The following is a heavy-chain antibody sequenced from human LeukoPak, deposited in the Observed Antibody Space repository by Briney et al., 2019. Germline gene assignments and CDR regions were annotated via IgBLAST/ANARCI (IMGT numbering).Heavy chain of an antibody. CDR2: IIPIFGTA. CDR3: ARRSSSWVDAFDI. V-gene: IGHV1-69*05. Sequence: SVKVSCKASGYTFTSYAISWVRQAPGQGLEWMGGIIPIFGTANYAQKFQGRVTITTDESTSTAYMELSSLRSEDTAVYYCARRSSSWVDAFDIWGQGTMVTVSS. CDR1: GYTFTSYA. D-gene: IGHD6-13*01. J-gene: IGHJ3*02.